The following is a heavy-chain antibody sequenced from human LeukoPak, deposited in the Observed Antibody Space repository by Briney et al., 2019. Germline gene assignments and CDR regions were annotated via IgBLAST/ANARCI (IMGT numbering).Heavy chain of an antibody. V-gene: IGHV3-20*04. CDR3: ARHTYSSSIDY. D-gene: IGHD3-22*01. Sequence: GGSLRLSCAASGFTFDDYGMSWVRQAPGKGLEWVSSINWDGGSTGYADSVKGRFTISRDNANNSLYLQMNSLRAEDTALYYCARHTYSSSIDYWGQGTLVTVSS. CDR1: GFTFDDYG. J-gene: IGHJ4*02. CDR2: INWDGGST.